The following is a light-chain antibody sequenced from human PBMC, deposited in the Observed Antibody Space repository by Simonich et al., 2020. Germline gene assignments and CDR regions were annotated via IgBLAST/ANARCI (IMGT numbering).Light chain of an antibody. J-gene: IGKJ1*01. CDR3: QQYYSTPLT. CDR1: QSVLYSSNNKNY. V-gene: IGKV4-1*01. CDR2: WAS. Sequence: DIVMTQSPDSLAVSLGERATINCKSSQSVLYSSNNKNYLAWYQQKPGQPPILRIYWASTRASGVPDRFSGSGSGTDFTLTISSLQAEDVAVYYCQQYYSTPLTFGQGTKVEIK.